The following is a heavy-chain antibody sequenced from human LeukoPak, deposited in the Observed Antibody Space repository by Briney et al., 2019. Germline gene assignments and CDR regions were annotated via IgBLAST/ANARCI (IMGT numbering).Heavy chain of an antibody. CDR2: IYYSGST. D-gene: IGHD2-15*01. J-gene: IGHJ6*02. V-gene: IGHV4-59*01. CDR3: AAASVNYYYYGMDV. CDR1: GGSISSYY. Sequence: PSETLSLTCTVSGGSISSYYWSWIRQPPGKGLEWIGYIYYSGSTNYNPSLKSRVTISVDTPKNQFSLKLSSVTAADTAVYYCAAASVNYYYYGMDVWGQGTTVTVSS.